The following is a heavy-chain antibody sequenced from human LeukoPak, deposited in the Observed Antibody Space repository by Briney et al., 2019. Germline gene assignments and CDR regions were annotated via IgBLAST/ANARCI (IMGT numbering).Heavy chain of an antibody. Sequence: ASVKVSCKASGYTFTGYYMHWVRQAPGQGLEWMGWINPNSGGTNYAQKFQGRVTMTRDTSISTAYMELSRLRSDDTAVYYCASPNPYYYGSGSYSRTHYYYYYMDVWGKGTTVIISS. D-gene: IGHD3-10*01. CDR2: INPNSGGT. CDR1: GYTFTGYY. CDR3: ASPNPYYYGSGSYSRTHYYYYYMDV. J-gene: IGHJ6*03. V-gene: IGHV1-2*02.